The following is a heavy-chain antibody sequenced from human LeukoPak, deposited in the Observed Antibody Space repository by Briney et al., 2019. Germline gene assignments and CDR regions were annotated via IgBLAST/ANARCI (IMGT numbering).Heavy chain of an antibody. J-gene: IGHJ4*02. CDR2: IYSGGST. D-gene: IGHD3-22*01. Sequence: TGGSLRLSCAASGFTVSSNYMSWVRQAPGKGLEWVSVIYSGGSTYYADSVKGGFTISRDNSKNTLYLQMNSLRAEDTAVYYCARGGLYDSSPLGVLWGQGTLVTVSS. CDR3: ARGGLYDSSPLGVL. V-gene: IGHV3-66*01. CDR1: GFTVSSNY.